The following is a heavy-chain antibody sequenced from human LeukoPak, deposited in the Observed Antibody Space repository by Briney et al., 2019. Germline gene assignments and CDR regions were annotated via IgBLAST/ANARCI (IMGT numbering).Heavy chain of an antibody. CDR1: GGSISSSSYY. J-gene: IGHJ4*02. Sequence: SETLSLTCTVSGGSISSSSYYWGWIRQPPGKGLEWIGSIYYSGSTYYNPSLKSRVTISVDTSKNQLSLKLSSVTAADTAVYYCARLDIVATALWDWGQGTLVTVSS. D-gene: IGHD5-12*01. V-gene: IGHV4-39*01. CDR2: IYYSGST. CDR3: ARLDIVATALWD.